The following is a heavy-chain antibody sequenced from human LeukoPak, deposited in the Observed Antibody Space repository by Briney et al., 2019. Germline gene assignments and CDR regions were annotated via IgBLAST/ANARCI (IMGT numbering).Heavy chain of an antibody. D-gene: IGHD5-12*01. J-gene: IGHJ6*02. V-gene: IGHV3-20*04. CDR1: GFTFEDHA. CDR2: INGNGGST. Sequence: GGSLRLSCAASGFTFEDHAMNWVRQAPGKGLEWVSGINGNGGSTGYADSVKGRFTISRDNAKNSVYLQMSSLRAEDTALYYCAREGAGYRGYDYDYFYAMDVWGQGTTVTVSS. CDR3: AREGAGYRGYDYDYFYAMDV.